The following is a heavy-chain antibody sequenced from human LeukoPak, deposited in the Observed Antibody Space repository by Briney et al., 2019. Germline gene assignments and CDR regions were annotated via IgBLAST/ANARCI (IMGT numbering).Heavy chain of an antibody. CDR1: GYTFSNYD. CDR3: ARVTSGSPGVDFDL. Sequence: VASVRVSCKTSGYTFSNYDINWVRQAPGQGLEWMGWMNPNSGDTGLAQKFQGRVNITRDTSISTAYMDLTNLTSEDTAIYYCARVTSGSPGVDFDLWGQGTLVTVSS. V-gene: IGHV1-8*01. D-gene: IGHD6-6*01. CDR2: MNPNSGDT. J-gene: IGHJ4*02.